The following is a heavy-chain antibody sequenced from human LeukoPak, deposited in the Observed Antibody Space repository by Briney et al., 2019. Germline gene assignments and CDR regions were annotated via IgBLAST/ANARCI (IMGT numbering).Heavy chain of an antibody. V-gene: IGHV3-23*01. CDR3: ARIPPLSVAGTKRYFDS. D-gene: IGHD6-19*01. J-gene: IGHJ4*02. CDR2: ISGSGGNT. CDR1: GFTFTSYA. Sequence: GGSLRLSCAASGFTFTSYAMAWARQAPGKGLEWVSAISGSGGNTFYADSVKGRFTISRDNSKNTLYLQMHSLRPEDTAVYFCARIPPLSVAGTKRYFDSWGQGTLVTVSS.